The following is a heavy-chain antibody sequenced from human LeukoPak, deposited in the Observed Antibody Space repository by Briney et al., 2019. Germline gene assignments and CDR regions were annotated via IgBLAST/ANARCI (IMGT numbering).Heavy chain of an antibody. D-gene: IGHD3-10*01. Sequence: SETLSLTCTLSGGSISSGDYYWSWIRQPPGKGLEWIGYIYYSGSTYYNPSLKSRVTISVDTSKNQFSLKLSSVTAADTAVYYCARQWFGESYFDYWGQGTLVTVSS. CDR1: GGSISSGDYY. J-gene: IGHJ4*02. CDR3: ARQWFGESYFDY. CDR2: IYYSGST. V-gene: IGHV4-30-4*08.